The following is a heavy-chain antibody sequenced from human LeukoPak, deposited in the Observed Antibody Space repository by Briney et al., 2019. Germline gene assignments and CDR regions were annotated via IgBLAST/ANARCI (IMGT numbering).Heavy chain of an antibody. CDR1: GFTVSNKY. Sequence: GGSLRLSCAASGFTVSNKYMSWVRQAPGKGLEWVSVIYSGGSTHYADSVKGRFTISRDNSKNTLYLQMNSLRAEDTAVYYCIRVSQLYYFDSWGQGTLVTVSS. CDR2: IYSGGST. J-gene: IGHJ4*02. CDR3: IRVSQLYYFDS. D-gene: IGHD1-1*01. V-gene: IGHV3-53*01.